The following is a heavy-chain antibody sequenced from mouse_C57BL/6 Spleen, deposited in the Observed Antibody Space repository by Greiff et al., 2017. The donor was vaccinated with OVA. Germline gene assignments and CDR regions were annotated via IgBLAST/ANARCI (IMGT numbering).Heavy chain of an antibody. D-gene: IGHD2-5*01. J-gene: IGHJ2*01. CDR3: TREGSNYRLDYFDY. CDR2: ISSGGDYI. CDR1: GFTFSSYA. Sequence: EVHLVESGEGLVKPGGSLKLSCAASGFTFSSYAMSWVRQTPEKRLEWVAYISSGGDYIYYADTVKGRFTISRDNARNTLYLQMSSLKSEDTAMYYCTREGSNYRLDYFDYWGQGTTLTVSS. V-gene: IGHV5-9-1*02.